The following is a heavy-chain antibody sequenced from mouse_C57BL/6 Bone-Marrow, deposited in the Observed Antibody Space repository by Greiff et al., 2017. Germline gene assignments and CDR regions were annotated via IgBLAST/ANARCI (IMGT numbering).Heavy chain of an antibody. CDR2: IWGGGST. Sequence: VKLVESGPGLVAPSQSLSITCTVSGFSLTSYGVDWVRQPPGTGLEWLGVIWGGGSTNYNSALMSSLSISKDNSKSQVFLKMNSLQTDDTAMYYCAKHDYGSSRGWYFDVWGTGTTVTVAS. V-gene: IGHV2-9*01. CDR1: GFSLTSYG. D-gene: IGHD1-1*01. CDR3: AKHDYGSSRGWYFDV. J-gene: IGHJ1*03.